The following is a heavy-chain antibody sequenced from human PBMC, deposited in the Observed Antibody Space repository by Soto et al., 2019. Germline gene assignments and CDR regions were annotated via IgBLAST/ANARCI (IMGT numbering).Heavy chain of an antibody. Sequence: QVQLVQSGAEVTKPGASVKVSCKASGYTFTSYYMHWVRQAPGQGLEWMGIINPSGGSTSYAQKFQGRVTMTRNTSTSPVYMELSSLRAEDTAVYYCARDSPPIAAAETQSWGQGTLVTVSS. D-gene: IGHD6-13*01. V-gene: IGHV1-46*01. J-gene: IGHJ5*02. CDR2: INPSGGST. CDR1: GYTFTSYY. CDR3: ARDSPPIAAAETQS.